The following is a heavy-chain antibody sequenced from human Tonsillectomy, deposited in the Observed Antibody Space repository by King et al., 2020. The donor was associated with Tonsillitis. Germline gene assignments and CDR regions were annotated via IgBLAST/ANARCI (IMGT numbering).Heavy chain of an antibody. V-gene: IGHV3-48*01. CDR2: ISSSSSTI. CDR3: ARDHGWAVDY. D-gene: IGHD6-19*01. Sequence: VQLVESGGGLVQPGGSLRLSCAASGFTFSSYSMNWVRQAPGKGLEWISYISSSSSTIYDADSVKGRFTISRDNAKNSLYLQMNSLRAEDTAVYYCARDHGWAVDYWGQGTLVTVSS. J-gene: IGHJ4*02. CDR1: GFTFSSYS.